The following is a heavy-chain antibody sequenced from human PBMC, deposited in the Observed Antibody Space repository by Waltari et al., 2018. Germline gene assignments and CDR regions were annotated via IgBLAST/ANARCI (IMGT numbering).Heavy chain of an antibody. J-gene: IGHJ4*02. Sequence: VQLVQSGAEVKKTGSTVKDSWKAPGGTFSSYAFSRVLQDSGKGLEWMGGIIPILGIANYAQKFQVRVTITADEATSSAYMELSILRSEDTAMYYCAIEFLRDFWSGYYYDYFDYWGQGTLVTVSS. V-gene: IGHV1-69*04. CDR1: GGTFSSYA. D-gene: IGHD3-3*01. CDR3: AIEFLRDFWSGYYYDYFDY. CDR2: IIPILGIA.